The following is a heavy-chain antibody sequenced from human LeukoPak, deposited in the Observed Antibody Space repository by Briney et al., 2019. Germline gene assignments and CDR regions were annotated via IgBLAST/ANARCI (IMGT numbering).Heavy chain of an antibody. CDR2: ISAYNGNT. CDR1: GYTFTSYG. D-gene: IGHD3-22*01. V-gene: IGHV1-18*01. Sequence: ASVKVSCKASGYTFTSYGISWVRQAPGQGLEWMGWISAYNGNTNYAQKLQGRVTITTDTSTSTAYMELRSLRSDDAAVYYCARRRDYDSRGYYHNWFDPWDEGTLVTVSS. J-gene: IGHJ5*02. CDR3: ARRRDYDSRGYYHNWFDP.